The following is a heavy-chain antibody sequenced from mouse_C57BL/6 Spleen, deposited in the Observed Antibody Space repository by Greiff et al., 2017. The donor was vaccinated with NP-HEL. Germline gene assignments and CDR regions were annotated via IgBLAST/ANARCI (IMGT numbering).Heavy chain of an antibody. D-gene: IGHD1-1*01. V-gene: IGHV5-17*01. Sequence: EVMLVESGGGLVKPGGSLKLSCAASGFTFSDYGMHWVRQAPEKGLEWVAYISSGSSTIYYADTVKGRFTISRDNAKNTLFLQMTSLRSEDTAMYYCAREGYITTVVDWYFDVWGTGTTVTVSS. J-gene: IGHJ1*03. CDR3: AREGYITTVVDWYFDV. CDR1: GFTFSDYG. CDR2: ISSGSSTI.